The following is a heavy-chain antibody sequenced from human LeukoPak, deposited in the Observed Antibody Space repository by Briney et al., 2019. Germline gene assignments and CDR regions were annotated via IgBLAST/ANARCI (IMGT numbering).Heavy chain of an antibody. CDR2: INSDGSST. Sequence: PGGSLRLSCAASGFTFSSYWMHWVRQAPGKGLVWVSRINSDGSSTNYADSVKGRFTISRDNAKNSLYLQMNSLRAEDTAIYYCARQDRVLIAFDYWGQGTLVTVSS. CDR3: ARQDRVLIAFDY. V-gene: IGHV3-74*01. D-gene: IGHD3-3*01. CDR1: GFTFSSYW. J-gene: IGHJ4*02.